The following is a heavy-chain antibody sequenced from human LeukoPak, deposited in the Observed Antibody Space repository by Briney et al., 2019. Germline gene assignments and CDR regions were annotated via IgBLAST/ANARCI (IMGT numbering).Heavy chain of an antibody. D-gene: IGHD6-6*01. CDR3: ARESKVDRYFDY. J-gene: IGHJ4*02. CDR1: GGSISSYH. V-gene: IGHV4-59*01. Sequence: SETLSLTCTVSGGSISSYHWSWIRQPPGKGLEWIGYIYYSGSTNYNPSLKSRVTISVDTSKNQFSLKLSSVTAADTAVYYCARESKVDRYFDYWGQGTLVTVSS. CDR2: IYYSGST.